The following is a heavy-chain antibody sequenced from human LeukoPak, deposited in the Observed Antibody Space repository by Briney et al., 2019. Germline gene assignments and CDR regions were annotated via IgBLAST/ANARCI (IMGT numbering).Heavy chain of an antibody. D-gene: IGHD4-4*01. V-gene: IGHV1-8*01. CDR3: ARGFKDYSRSRGWFDP. CDR1: GYSFTIYD. Sequence: SVKLSFKSSGYSFTIYDINWVRLRTAPGLELMGLMNPNSGNTGYAQKSLGRVTMTRNTSISTAYMELSSLTSADTAVYYCARGFKDYSRSRGWFDPWGQGNLVTVSS. J-gene: IGHJ5*02. CDR2: MNPNSGNT.